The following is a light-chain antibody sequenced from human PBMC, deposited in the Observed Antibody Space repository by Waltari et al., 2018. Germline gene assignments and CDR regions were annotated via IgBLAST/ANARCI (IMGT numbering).Light chain of an antibody. CDR1: NIGSKT. CDR3: QVWDSNSDHPV. V-gene: IGLV3-21*04. J-gene: IGLJ2*01. Sequence: SYVLTQPPSVSVAPGKTARITCGGNNIGSKTVHWYQQKPGQAPVLVIYYDSDRPSGSPGRFSGSNSGNTATLTISRVEAGDEADYYCQVWDSNSDHPVFGGGTKLTVL. CDR2: YDS.